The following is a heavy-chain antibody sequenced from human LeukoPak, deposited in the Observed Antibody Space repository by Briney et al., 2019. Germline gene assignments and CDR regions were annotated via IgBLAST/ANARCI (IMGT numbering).Heavy chain of an antibody. CDR1: GYSISSGYY. V-gene: IGHV4-38-2*02. D-gene: IGHD4-17*01. Sequence: PSQTLSLTCTVSGYSISSGYYWAWIRQPPGKGLEWIGYIYHSGSTYYNPSLKSRVTISVDTSKNQFSLKLSSVAAADTAVYYCATTRYGDCPYWGQGTLVTVSS. J-gene: IGHJ4*02. CDR2: IYHSGST. CDR3: ATTRYGDCPY.